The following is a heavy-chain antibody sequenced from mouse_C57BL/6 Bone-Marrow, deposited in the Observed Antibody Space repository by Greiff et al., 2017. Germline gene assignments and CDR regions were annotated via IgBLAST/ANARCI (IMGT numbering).Heavy chain of an antibody. V-gene: IGHV14-4*01. CDR1: GFNIKDDY. D-gene: IGHD1-1*01. J-gene: IGHJ2*01. Sequence: VQLQQSGAELVRPGASVKLSCTASGFNIKDDYMHWVKQRPEQGLEGIGWIDPENGDTEYASKFQGKATITADTSSNTAYLQLSSLTSEDTAVYYCTFITTVPGDYWGQGTTLTVSS. CDR2: IDPENGDT. CDR3: TFITTVPGDY.